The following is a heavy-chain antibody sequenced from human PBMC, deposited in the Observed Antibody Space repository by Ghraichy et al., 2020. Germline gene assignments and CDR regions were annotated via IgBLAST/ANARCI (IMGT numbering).Heavy chain of an antibody. CDR1: GFTFSSYA. V-gene: IGHV3-23*01. J-gene: IGHJ4*02. CDR2: ISDNT. Sequence: LSLTCAASGFTFSSYAMSWVRQAPGKGLEWVSTISDNTYYADSVKGRFTISRDNSKNKLYLQMNGLRAEDTAVYYCARESNPYYFDCWGQGILVTVSS. CDR3: ARESNPYYFDC.